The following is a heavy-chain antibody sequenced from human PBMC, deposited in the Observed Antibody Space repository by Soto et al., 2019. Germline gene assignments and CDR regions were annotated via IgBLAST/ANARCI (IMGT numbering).Heavy chain of an antibody. CDR2: SKSKSDGGTT. Sequence: GSLRLACAAAGFTFSDASMSCVRQAPGKGLDWGGRSKSKSDGGTTEYAAPVRGRFTISRDDSKHTLYLQMNSLKTEDTAVYYCTTDVWRIGVVVGSTGYLTAWGQGTQVTVCS. J-gene: IGHJ5*02. D-gene: IGHD2-15*01. V-gene: IGHV3-15*01. CDR3: TTDVWRIGVVVGSTGYLTA. CDR1: GFTFSDAS.